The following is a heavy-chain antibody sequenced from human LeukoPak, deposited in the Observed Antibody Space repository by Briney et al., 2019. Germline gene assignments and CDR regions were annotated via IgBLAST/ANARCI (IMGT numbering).Heavy chain of an antibody. V-gene: IGHV4-39*02. CDR2: IHYGGTT. D-gene: IGHD2-21*02. CDR1: GGSISSSSYY. J-gene: IGHJ4*02. CDR3: TRDIGDFVSDF. Sequence: SETLSLTCTVSGGSISSSSYYWGWIRQPPGKGLEWIGSIHYGGTTHYNPSLQSRVTISADTSKNQFALDLRSVTAADTAVYYCTRDIGDFVSDFWGQGTLVTVSS.